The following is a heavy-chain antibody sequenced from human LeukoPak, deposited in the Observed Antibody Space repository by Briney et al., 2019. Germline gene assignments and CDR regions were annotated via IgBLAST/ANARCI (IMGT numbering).Heavy chain of an antibody. D-gene: IGHD1-26*01. CDR2: IYYGGST. J-gene: IGHJ4*02. CDR3: ARATPGSYFDY. Sequence: SETLSLTCTVSGGSVSSGSYYWSWIRQPPGKGLEWIGYIYYGGSTNYNPSLKSRVTISVDTSKNQFSLKLSSVTAADTAVYYCARATPGSYFDYWGQGTLVTVSS. V-gene: IGHV4-61*01. CDR1: GGSVSSGSYY.